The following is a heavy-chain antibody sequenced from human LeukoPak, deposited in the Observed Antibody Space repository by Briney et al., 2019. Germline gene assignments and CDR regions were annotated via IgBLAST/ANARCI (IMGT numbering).Heavy chain of an antibody. CDR3: ARGIQLWFGEIYYMDV. V-gene: IGHV1-8*01. J-gene: IGHJ6*03. Sequence: ASVKVSCKASGYTFTSYDINWVRQATGQGLEWMGWMNPNSGNTGYAQKFQGRVTMTRNTSISTAYKELSSLRSEDTAVYYCARGIQLWFGEIYYMDVWGKGTTVTVSS. D-gene: IGHD5-18*01. CDR2: MNPNSGNT. CDR1: GYTFTSYD.